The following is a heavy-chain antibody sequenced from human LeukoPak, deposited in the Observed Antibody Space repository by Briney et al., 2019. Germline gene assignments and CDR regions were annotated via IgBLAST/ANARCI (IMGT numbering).Heavy chain of an antibody. CDR1: GGSFSGYY. Sequence: SETLSLTCAVYGGSFSGYYWSWIRQPPGKGLEWIGEINHSGSTNYNPSLRSRVTISVDTSKNQFSLKLSSVTAADTAVYYCARGYYSVDYWGQGTLVTVSS. V-gene: IGHV4-34*01. CDR3: ARGYYSVDY. D-gene: IGHD3-10*01. J-gene: IGHJ4*02. CDR2: INHSGST.